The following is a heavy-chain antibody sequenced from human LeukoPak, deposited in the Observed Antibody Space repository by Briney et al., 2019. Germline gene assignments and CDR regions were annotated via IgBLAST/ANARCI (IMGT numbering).Heavy chain of an antibody. D-gene: IGHD3-22*01. CDR1: ELTFSIYA. CDR3: AKDRPNYFGTNGHYYRRDGDF. Sequence: GGSLRLSCAASELTFSIYAMSWVRQAPGRGLKWVASITSTGERTWYAGSVKGRFTISRDNSKYTVYLQMNSLRAEDTAIYYCAKDRPNYFGTNGHYYRRDGDFWGQGTLVTVSS. V-gene: IGHV3-23*01. CDR2: ITSTGERT. J-gene: IGHJ4*02.